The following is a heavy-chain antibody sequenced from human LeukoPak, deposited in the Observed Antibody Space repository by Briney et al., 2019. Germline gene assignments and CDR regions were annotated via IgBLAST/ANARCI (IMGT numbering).Heavy chain of an antibody. Sequence: GGSLRLSCAASGFTFSSYGMHWVRQAPGKGLEWVAVIWYDGSNKYYADSVKGRFTISRDNSKNTLYPQMNSLRAEDTAVYYCAREYLTIPYGMDVWGQGTTVTASS. J-gene: IGHJ6*02. D-gene: IGHD3-3*01. CDR1: GFTFSSYG. CDR2: IWYDGSNK. V-gene: IGHV3-33*01. CDR3: AREYLTIPYGMDV.